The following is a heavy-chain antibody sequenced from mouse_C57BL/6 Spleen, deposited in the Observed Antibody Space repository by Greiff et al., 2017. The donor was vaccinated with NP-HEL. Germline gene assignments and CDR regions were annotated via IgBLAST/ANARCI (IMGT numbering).Heavy chain of an antibody. J-gene: IGHJ3*01. CDR2: IYPGDGDT. Sequence: VQLQQSGPELVKPGASVKISCKASGYAFSSSRMNWVKQRPGKGLEWIGRIYPGDGDTNYNGKFKGKATLTADKSSSTAYMQLSSLTSEDSAVYFCARSSSGYVTWFAYWGQGTLVTVSA. V-gene: IGHV1-82*01. CDR1: GYAFSSSR. CDR3: ARSSSGYVTWFAY. D-gene: IGHD3-2*02.